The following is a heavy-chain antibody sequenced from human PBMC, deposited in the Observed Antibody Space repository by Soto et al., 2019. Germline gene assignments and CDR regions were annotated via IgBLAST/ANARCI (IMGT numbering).Heavy chain of an antibody. Sequence: QTGGSLRLSCAASGFTFDDYAMHWVRQAPGKGLEWVSGISWNSGSIAYADSVRGRFTISRDNAKNCLYLQMNSLRGEDTALYYCAKDMAHYDFCSNNQRGLDVWGQGTTVTVSS. CDR2: ISWNSGSI. J-gene: IGHJ6*02. D-gene: IGHD3-3*01. CDR3: AKDMAHYDFCSNNQRGLDV. CDR1: GFTFDDYA. V-gene: IGHV3-9*01.